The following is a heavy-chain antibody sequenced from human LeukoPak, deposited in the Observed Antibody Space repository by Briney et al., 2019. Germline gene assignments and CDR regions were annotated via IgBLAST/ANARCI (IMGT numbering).Heavy chain of an antibody. Sequence: GGSLRLSCAASGFTVSSNYMSWVRQAPGKGLEWVSVIYSGGSTYYADSVKGRFTISRDNSKNTLYLQMNSLRAEDTAEYYCAKTNSAQYFDYWGQGTLVTVSS. V-gene: IGHV3-53*01. CDR1: GFTVSSNY. D-gene: IGHD1/OR15-1a*01. CDR2: IYSGGST. J-gene: IGHJ4*02. CDR3: AKTNSAQYFDY.